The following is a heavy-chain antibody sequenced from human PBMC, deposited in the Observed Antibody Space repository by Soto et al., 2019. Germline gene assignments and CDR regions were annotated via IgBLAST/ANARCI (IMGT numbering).Heavy chain of an antibody. J-gene: IGHJ6*02. CDR2: ISGSGGST. CDR3: ATDSHADLWSGYPGHSYYYYGMDV. CDR1: GFTFSSYA. V-gene: IGHV3-23*01. D-gene: IGHD3-3*01. Sequence: GGSLRLSCAASGFTFSSYAMSWVRQAPGKELEWVSAISGSGGSTYYADSVKGRFTISRDNSKNSLYLQMNSLRAEDTAVYYCATDSHADLWSGYPGHSYYYYGMDVWGQGTTVTVSS.